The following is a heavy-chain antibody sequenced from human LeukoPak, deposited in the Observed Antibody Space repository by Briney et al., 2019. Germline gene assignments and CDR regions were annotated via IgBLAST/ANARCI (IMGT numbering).Heavy chain of an antibody. CDR2: IYYSGST. CDR3: ARNHGDYVDWFDP. CDR1: GGSISSYY. D-gene: IGHD4-17*01. J-gene: IGHJ5*02. Sequence: AETLSLTCTVSGGSISSYYWSWIRQPPGKGLEWIGYIYYSGSTNYNPSLKSRVTISVDTSKNQFSLKLSSVTAADTAVYYCARNHGDYVDWFDPWGQGTLDTVSS. V-gene: IGHV4-59*01.